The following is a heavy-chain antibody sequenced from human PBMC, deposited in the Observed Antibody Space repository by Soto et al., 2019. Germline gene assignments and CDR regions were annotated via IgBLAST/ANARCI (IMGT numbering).Heavy chain of an antibody. J-gene: IGHJ5*02. V-gene: IGHV4-59*01. CDR3: ARGGVGYCSSTSCLEFDP. CDR2: IYYSGST. CDR1: GGSISSYY. D-gene: IGHD2-2*01. Sequence: PSETLSLTCTVSGGSISSYYWSWIRQPPGKGLEWIGYIYYSGSTNYNPSLKSRVTISVDTSKNQFSLKLSSVTAADTAVYYCARGGVGYCSSTSCLEFDPWGQGTLVTVSS.